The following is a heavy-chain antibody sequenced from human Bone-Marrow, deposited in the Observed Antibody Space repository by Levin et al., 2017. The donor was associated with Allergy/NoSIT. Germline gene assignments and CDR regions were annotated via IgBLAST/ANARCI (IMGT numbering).Heavy chain of an antibody. Sequence: SETLSLTCTVSDGSISTDSWTWIRQPPGMRLEWIGYIYSSGNTNYNPSLRSRVTISGDASKNQLSLKLSSVTAADTAVYYCARLRRGYYYYYGMDVWGQGTTVTVSS. V-gene: IGHV4-59*01. J-gene: IGHJ6*02. CDR1: DGSISTDS. CDR2: IYSSGNT. CDR3: ARLRRGYYYYYGMDV. D-gene: IGHD3-22*01.